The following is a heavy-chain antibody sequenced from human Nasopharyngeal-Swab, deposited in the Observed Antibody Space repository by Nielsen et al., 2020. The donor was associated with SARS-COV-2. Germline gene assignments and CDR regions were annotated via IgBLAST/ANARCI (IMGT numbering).Heavy chain of an antibody. D-gene: IGHD2-2*02. CDR2: IYWNDDK. Sequence: RQAPGKALEWLALIYWNDDKRYSPSLKSRLTITKDTTKNQVVLTMTNMDPVDTATYYCAHRGGYCSSTSCYTAFEFVVEYYFDYWGQGTLVTVSP. CDR3: AHRGGYCSSTSCYTAFEFVVEYYFDY. V-gene: IGHV2-5*01. J-gene: IGHJ4*02.